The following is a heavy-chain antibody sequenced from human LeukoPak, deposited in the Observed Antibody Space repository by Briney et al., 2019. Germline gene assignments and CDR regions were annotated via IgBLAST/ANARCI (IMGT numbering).Heavy chain of an antibody. Sequence: GGSLRLSCAASGFTFSSYWMHWVRQAPGKGLVWVSRINSDGSSTSYADSVKGRFTISRDNAKNTLYLQMNSLRAEDTALYYCARDGSGYCSSTSCYTSWFDPWGREPWSPSPQ. J-gene: IGHJ5*02. CDR1: GFTFSSYW. CDR3: ARDGSGYCSSTSCYTSWFDP. D-gene: IGHD2-2*02. CDR2: INSDGSST. V-gene: IGHV3-74*01.